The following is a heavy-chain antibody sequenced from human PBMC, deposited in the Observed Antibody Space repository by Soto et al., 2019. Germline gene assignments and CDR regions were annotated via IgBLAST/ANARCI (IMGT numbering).Heavy chain of an antibody. CDR3: XXXXXXXXXXX. Sequence: QVQLVESGGGVVQPGRSLRLSCAASGFTFSSYAMHWVRQAPGKGLEWVAVISYDGSNKYYADSVKGRFTISRDNSKSTXXXXXXXXXXXXXXXXXXXXXXXXXXXXXWGQGTLVTVSS. CDR2: ISYDGSNK. J-gene: IGHJ4*02. V-gene: IGHV3-30-3*01. CDR1: GFTFSSYA.